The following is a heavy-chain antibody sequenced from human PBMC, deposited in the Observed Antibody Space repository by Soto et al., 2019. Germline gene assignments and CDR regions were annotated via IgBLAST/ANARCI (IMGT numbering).Heavy chain of an antibody. CDR2: IIPILGIA. Sequence: QVQLVQSGAEVKKPGSSVKVSCKASGGTFSSYTISWVRQAPGQGLEWMGRIIPILGIANYAQKFQGRVTITADKSTSTAYMGLSSLRSEDTAVYYCAREEYYYGSGAFFAYWGQGTLSPSPQ. D-gene: IGHD3-10*01. J-gene: IGHJ4*02. V-gene: IGHV1-69*08. CDR1: GGTFSSYT. CDR3: AREEYYYGSGAFFAY.